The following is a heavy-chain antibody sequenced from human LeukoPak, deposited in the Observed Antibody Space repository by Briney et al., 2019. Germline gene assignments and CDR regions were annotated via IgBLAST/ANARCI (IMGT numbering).Heavy chain of an antibody. CDR1: GYSINSGYH. Sequence: SETLSLTCTVSGYSINSGYHWGWIRQPPGKGLEWIGGTFHSGSTYYNPSLKSRVTISVDTSKNQFSLKLSSVTAADKAVYYCARDLPLPPLLTPVTSPWYFDLWGRGTLVTVSS. CDR3: ARDLPLPPLLTPVTSPWYFDL. V-gene: IGHV4-38-2*02. D-gene: IGHD4-17*01. CDR2: TFHSGST. J-gene: IGHJ2*01.